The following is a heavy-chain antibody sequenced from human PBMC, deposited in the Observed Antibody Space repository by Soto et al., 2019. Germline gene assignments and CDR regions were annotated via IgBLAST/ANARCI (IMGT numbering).Heavy chain of an antibody. V-gene: IGHV1-69*13. J-gene: IGHJ3*02. CDR2: IIPIFGTA. Sequence: SVKVSCKASGGTFSSYAISWVRQAPGQGLEWMGGIIPIFGTANYAQKFQGRVTITADESTSTAYMELSSLRSEDTAVYYCARDRHYYDSSGYSTGDAFDIWGQGTMVTVSS. CDR3: ARDRHYYDSSGYSTGDAFDI. CDR1: GGTFSSYA. D-gene: IGHD3-22*01.